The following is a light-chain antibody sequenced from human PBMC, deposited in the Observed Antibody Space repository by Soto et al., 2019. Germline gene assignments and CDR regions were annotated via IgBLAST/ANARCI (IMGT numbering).Light chain of an antibody. V-gene: IGKV1-8*01. Sequence: AILITQSPSSLSVATGDTVTITCRASQDIGSVLAWYQQKPGTAPKVLISGASNLHGGVPSRFSGSGSRTDFTLTITHLQSEDFATYYCQHYLNYPINCGQGKRLEIK. CDR2: GAS. CDR3: QHYLNYPIN. CDR1: QDIGSV. J-gene: IGKJ5*01.